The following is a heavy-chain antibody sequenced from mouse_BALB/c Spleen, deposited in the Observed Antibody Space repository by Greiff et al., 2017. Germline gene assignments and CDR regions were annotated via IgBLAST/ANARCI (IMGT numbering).Heavy chain of an antibody. Sequence: VQLKESGAELVKPGASVKLSCTASGFNIKDTYMHWVKQRPEQGLEWIGRIDPANGNTKYDPKFQGKATITADTSSNTAYLQLSSLTSEDTAVYYCARGIGFDYWGQGTTLTVSS. V-gene: IGHV14-3*02. D-gene: IGHD2-14*01. J-gene: IGHJ2*01. CDR2: IDPANGNT. CDR3: ARGIGFDY. CDR1: GFNIKDTY.